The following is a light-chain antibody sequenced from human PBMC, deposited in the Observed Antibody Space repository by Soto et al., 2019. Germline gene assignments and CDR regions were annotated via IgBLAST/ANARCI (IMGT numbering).Light chain of an antibody. J-gene: IGKJ5*01. CDR2: GSS. V-gene: IGKV3-15*01. Sequence: EIVVTQSPATLSVTKRERATLSCRATETISTNLAWFQRKPGQPPRLLIYGSSTRATGVPDRFSGSGSGTEFTLIISSLQSEDVALNYCQQYINWLPAIPFCQGARLEI. CDR3: QQYINWLPAIP. CDR1: ETISTN.